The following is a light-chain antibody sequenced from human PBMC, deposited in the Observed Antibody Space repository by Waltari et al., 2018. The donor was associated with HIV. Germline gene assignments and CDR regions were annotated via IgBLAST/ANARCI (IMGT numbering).Light chain of an antibody. CDR2: SDN. V-gene: IGLV1-44*01. CDR1: NSNIGSNT. J-gene: IGLJ2*01. CDR3: ATWHDSLTVV. Sequence: QSVLTQPPSASGTPGQRVTISCSGSNSNIGSNTVNWYQQLPGTAPKLLTPSDNQRPSGVPDRFSGSKSGTSASLAISGLQSEDEAEYYCATWHDSLTVVFGGGTKLTVL.